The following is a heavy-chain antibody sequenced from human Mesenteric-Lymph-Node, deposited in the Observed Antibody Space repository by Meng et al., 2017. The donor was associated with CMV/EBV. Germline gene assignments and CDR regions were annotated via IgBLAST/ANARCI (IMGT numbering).Heavy chain of an antibody. CDR3: VRISSGRGYFDY. CDR1: GFTFSSYW. V-gene: IGHV3-21*01. CDR2: ISGSGVGT. J-gene: IGHJ4*02. D-gene: IGHD3-22*01. Sequence: GESLKISCAASGFTFSSYWMHWVRQAPGQGLECVSAISGSGVGTYYADSVKGRFTVSRDNTKNSLYLQMNSLSAEDTAVYYCVRISSGRGYFDYWGQGTLVTVSS.